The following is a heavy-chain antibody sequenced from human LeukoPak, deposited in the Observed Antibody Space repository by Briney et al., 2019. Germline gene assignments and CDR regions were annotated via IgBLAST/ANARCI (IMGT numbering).Heavy chain of an antibody. D-gene: IGHD6-19*01. CDR3: ARDPVRNWYFDL. CDR2: IYSGGST. Sequence: GGSLRLSCAASGFTFSSYAMHWVRQAPGKGLEWVSVIYSGGSTYYADSVKGRFTISRDNSKNTLYLQMNSLRAEDTAVYYCARDPVRNWYFDLWGRGTLVTVSS. V-gene: IGHV3-53*01. CDR1: GFTFSSYA. J-gene: IGHJ2*01.